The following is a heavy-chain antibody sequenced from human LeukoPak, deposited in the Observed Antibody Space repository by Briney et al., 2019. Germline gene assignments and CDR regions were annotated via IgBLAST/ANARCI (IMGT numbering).Heavy chain of an antibody. Sequence: KPGRSLRLSCAASGFTFRSYSMNWVRQAPARGLEWVSSIPSRSSYIYYADSVKGRFTISRDNAKNSLYLQMNSLRAEDTAVYYCAREGEVVDIVATITGYFDYWGQGTLVTVSS. J-gene: IGHJ4*02. CDR2: IPSRSSYI. V-gene: IGHV3-21*01. CDR1: GFTFRSYS. D-gene: IGHD5-12*01. CDR3: AREGEVVDIVATITGYFDY.